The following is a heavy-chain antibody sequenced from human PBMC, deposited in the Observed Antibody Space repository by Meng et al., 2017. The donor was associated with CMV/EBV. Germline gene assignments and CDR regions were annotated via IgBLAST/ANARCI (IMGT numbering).Heavy chain of an antibody. J-gene: IGHJ6*02. CDR2: IYYSGST. CDR1: GGSISSSSYY. V-gene: IGHV4-39*07. CDR3: ARENSYDSSGYYYGGMDV. Sequence: SETLSLTCTVSGGSISSSSYYWGWIRQPPGKGLEWIGSIYYSGSTYYNPSLKSRVTISVDRSKNQFSLNLSSVTAADTAVYYCARENSYDSSGYYYGGMDVWGQGTTVTVSS. D-gene: IGHD3-22*01.